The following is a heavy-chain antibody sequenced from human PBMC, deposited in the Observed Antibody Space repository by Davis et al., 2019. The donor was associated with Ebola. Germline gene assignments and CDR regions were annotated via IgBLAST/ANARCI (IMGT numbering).Heavy chain of an antibody. D-gene: IGHD5-18*01. CDR3: ARGWLRGGLDV. Sequence: PSETLSLTCAISGDSVSSAGWNWIRQSPSRGLEWLGRTYYKSKRYNDYAVSVKSRITINPDTSKNQFSLQLNSVTPEDTALYYCARGWLRGGLDVWGEGTTVTVSS. CDR2: TYYKSKRYN. J-gene: IGHJ6*04. CDR1: GDSVSSAG. V-gene: IGHV6-1*01.